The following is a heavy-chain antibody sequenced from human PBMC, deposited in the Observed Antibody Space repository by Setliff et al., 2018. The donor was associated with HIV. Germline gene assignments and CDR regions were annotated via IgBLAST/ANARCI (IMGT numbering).Heavy chain of an antibody. CDR2: IYHSGIT. Sequence: SETLSLTCAVFFYFVSSVYYWGWIRQPPGKGLEWIGNIYHSGITYYNPSLKSRVTISLDTSKNQFSLKLSFVTAADTAVYYCARVLSSGYAGPFDSWGQGILVTVSS. J-gene: IGHJ5*01. CDR1: FYFVSSVYY. CDR3: ARVLSSGYAGPFDS. V-gene: IGHV4-38-2*01. D-gene: IGHD3-22*01.